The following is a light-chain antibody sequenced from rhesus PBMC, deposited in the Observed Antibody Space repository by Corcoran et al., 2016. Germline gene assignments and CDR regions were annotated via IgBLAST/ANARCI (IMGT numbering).Light chain of an antibody. CDR3: QQHNSNPFS. J-gene: IGKJ2*01. Sequence: DIQMTQSPSSLSASVGDRVTITCQSSQGISNWLAWYQQKPGKAPKLLIYAASRLQSGVPSRFSGSGSWTEFTLTRSSLQPEDFATYSYQQHNSNPFSFCQGTKVEIK. CDR1: QGISNW. V-gene: IGKV1-33*02. CDR2: AAS.